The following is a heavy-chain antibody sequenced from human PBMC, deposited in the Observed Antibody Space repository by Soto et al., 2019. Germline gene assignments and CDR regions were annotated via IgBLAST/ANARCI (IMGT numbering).Heavy chain of an antibody. D-gene: IGHD3-22*01. J-gene: IGHJ4*02. Sequence: SVKVSCKASGGTFSSYAISWVRQAPGQGLEWMGGIIPIFGTANYAQKSQGRVTITADESTSTAYMELSSLGSEDTAVYYCARTRAPIYYYDSSGYYGEFDYWGQGTLVTVSS. CDR3: ARTRAPIYYYDSSGYYGEFDY. V-gene: IGHV1-69*13. CDR1: GGTFSSYA. CDR2: IIPIFGTA.